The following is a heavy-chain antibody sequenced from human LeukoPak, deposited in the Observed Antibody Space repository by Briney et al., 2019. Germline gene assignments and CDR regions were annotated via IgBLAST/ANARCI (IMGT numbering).Heavy chain of an antibody. D-gene: IGHD6-19*01. J-gene: IGHJ4*02. CDR2: ISYDGRNQ. V-gene: IGHV3-30*04. CDR1: GFTFSTYA. Sequence: GGSLRLSCAASGFTFSTYAMHWVRQAPGKGLEWVAVISYDGRNQYYGDSVEGRFTISRDDSKNTLYLQMNGLRAADTAVYYCARDIVEGKKWLAHFDYWGQGTLVTVSS. CDR3: ARDIVEGKKWLAHFDY.